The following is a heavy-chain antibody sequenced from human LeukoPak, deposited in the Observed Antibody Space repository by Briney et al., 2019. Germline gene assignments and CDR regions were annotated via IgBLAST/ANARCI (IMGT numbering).Heavy chain of an antibody. CDR1: GYTFTGYY. CDR3: ARGPTVTTVYWFDP. V-gene: IGHV1-2*02. J-gene: IGHJ5*02. Sequence: GASVKVSCKASGYTFTGYYMHWVRQAPGQGLEWMGWINPNSGGTNYAQKFQGRVTMTRDTSISTAYMELSGLRSDDTAVYYCARGPTVTTVYWFDPWGQGTLVTVSS. CDR2: INPNSGGT. D-gene: IGHD4-11*01.